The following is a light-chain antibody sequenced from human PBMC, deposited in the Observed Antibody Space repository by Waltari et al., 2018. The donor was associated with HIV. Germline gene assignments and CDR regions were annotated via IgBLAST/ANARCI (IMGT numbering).Light chain of an antibody. CDR1: SSNIGAGYD. CDR3: QSYDSSLSGVV. V-gene: IGLV1-40*01. CDR2: GNS. Sequence: QSVLTQPPSVSAAPGQRVAISCTGSSSNIGAGYDVHWYQPLPGTAPNLLRYGNSNRPSGVPDRFSGSKSGTSASLAITGLQAEDEADYYCQSYDSSLSGVVFGGGTKLTVL. J-gene: IGLJ2*01.